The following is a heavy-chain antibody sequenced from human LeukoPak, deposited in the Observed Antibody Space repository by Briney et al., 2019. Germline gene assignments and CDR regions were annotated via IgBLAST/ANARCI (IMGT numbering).Heavy chain of an antibody. CDR1: GGSISSYY. Sequence: PSETLSLTCTVSGGSISSYYWSWLRQPPGKGLEWIGYIYYSGSTNYNPSLKSRVTISVDTSKNQFSLKLSSVTAADTAVYYRARVLRGYTSYYYYYYMDVWGKGTTVTVSS. CDR2: IYYSGST. D-gene: IGHD5-18*01. V-gene: IGHV4-59*01. J-gene: IGHJ6*03. CDR3: ARVLRGYTSYYYYYYMDV.